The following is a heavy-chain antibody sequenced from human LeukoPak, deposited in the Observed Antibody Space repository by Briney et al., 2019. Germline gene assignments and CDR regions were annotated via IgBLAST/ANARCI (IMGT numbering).Heavy chain of an antibody. CDR1: GASFSTNY. Sequence: PSETLSLTCSVSGASFSTNYWSWIRQPPGSGLEWIGYVFDSGSTNYNPSLKSRVTISVDTSTKQFSLRLSSVTAADTAVYYCARLYQQSKWKYYYYYMDVWGKGTAVTVSS. CDR3: ARLYQQSKWKYYYYYMDV. D-gene: IGHD1-1*01. J-gene: IGHJ6*03. V-gene: IGHV4-59*01. CDR2: VFDSGST.